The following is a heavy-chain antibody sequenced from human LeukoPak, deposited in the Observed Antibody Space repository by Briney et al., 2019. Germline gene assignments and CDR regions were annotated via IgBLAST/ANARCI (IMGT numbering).Heavy chain of an antibody. J-gene: IGHJ4*02. Sequence: GGSLRLSCVASGFIVSSNYMSWVRQAPGKGLEWVSVIQSGGITDHADSVRGRFTISRDNAKSTLYLQMNSLRAEDTAVYYCVRDRVATDWTYHPLFDLWGQGTLVTVSS. CDR1: GFIVSSNY. V-gene: IGHV3-53*01. CDR2: IQSGGIT. D-gene: IGHD2-21*02. CDR3: VRDRVATDWTYHPLFDL.